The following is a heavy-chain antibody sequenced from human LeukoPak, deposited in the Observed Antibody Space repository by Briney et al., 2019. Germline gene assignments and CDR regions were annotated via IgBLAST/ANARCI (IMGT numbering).Heavy chain of an antibody. Sequence: ASVKVSCKASGYTLSGYYMHWVRQAPGQGLEWMGWINTNTGNPTYAQGFTGRFVFSLDTSVSTAYLQISSLKAEDTAVYYCARDRSYDYGDYSGTYYLDYWGQGTLVTVSS. D-gene: IGHD4-17*01. CDR1: GYTLSGYY. V-gene: IGHV7-4-1*02. CDR2: INTNTGNP. J-gene: IGHJ4*02. CDR3: ARDRSYDYGDYSGTYYLDY.